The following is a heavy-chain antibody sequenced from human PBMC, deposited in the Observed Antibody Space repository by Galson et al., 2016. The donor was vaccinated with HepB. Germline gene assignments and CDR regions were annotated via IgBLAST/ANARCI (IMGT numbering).Heavy chain of an antibody. CDR2: INADNGNT. CDR1: GHTFSTYV. CDR3: ARGGYCSGDRCYNYGMDV. D-gene: IGHD2-15*01. J-gene: IGHJ6*02. V-gene: IGHV1-3*01. Sequence: SVKVSCKASGHTFSTYVMHWVYQAPGQRLEWMGWINADNGNTRYSQKFQGRVTITRDTSANTAYMELSSLRSADTAIYYCARGGYCSGDRCYNYGMDVWAKGPRSPSP.